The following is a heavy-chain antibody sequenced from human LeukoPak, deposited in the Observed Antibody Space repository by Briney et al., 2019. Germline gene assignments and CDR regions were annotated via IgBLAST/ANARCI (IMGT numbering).Heavy chain of an antibody. D-gene: IGHD3-22*01. J-gene: IGHJ5*02. CDR3: ASGYYDSSGYSNWFDP. V-gene: IGHV4-59*01. Sequence: PSETLSLTCSVSGGSIRSSYWSWIRQPPGKRLEWIGYIHYSGSTNYNPSLKSRVTISLDTSKKQFSLKLSSVTAADTAVYYCASGYYDSSGYSNWFDPWGQGTLVTVSS. CDR1: GGSIRSSY. CDR2: IHYSGST.